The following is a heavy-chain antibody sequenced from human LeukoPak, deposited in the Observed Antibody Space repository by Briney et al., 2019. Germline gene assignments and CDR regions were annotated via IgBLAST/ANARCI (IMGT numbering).Heavy chain of an antibody. D-gene: IGHD1-7*01. CDR1: GFTFSSYS. V-gene: IGHV3-21*06. CDR3: ASEAPRPIKWERELILSYYFDF. Sequence: GGSLRLSCAASGFTFSSYSMNWVRQAPGKGLEWVSSISSSSSYIYYADSVKGRFTISRDNAKNSLHLQMNNLRAEDTAVYYCASEAPRPIKWERELILSYYFDFWGQGTLVTVSS. CDR2: ISSSSSYI. J-gene: IGHJ4*02.